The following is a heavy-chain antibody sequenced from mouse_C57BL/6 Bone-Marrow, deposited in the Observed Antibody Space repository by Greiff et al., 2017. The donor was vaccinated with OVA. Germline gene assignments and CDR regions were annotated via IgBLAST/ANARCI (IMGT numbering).Heavy chain of an antibody. Sequence: QVQLQQPGAELVRPATSVKLSCKASGYTFTSYWMHWVKQRPGQGLEWIGVIDPSDSYTNYNQKFKGKATLTVDTSSSTAYMQLSSLTSEDAAVYYCARSYYYGSFDYWGQGTTLTVSS. J-gene: IGHJ2*01. V-gene: IGHV1-59*01. D-gene: IGHD1-1*01. CDR2: IDPSDSYT. CDR3: ARSYYYGSFDY. CDR1: GYTFTSYW.